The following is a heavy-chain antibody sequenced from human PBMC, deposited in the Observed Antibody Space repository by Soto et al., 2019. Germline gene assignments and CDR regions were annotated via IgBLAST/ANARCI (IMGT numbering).Heavy chain of an antibody. CDR2: ISSSSSYT. Sequence: SGGSLRLSCAASGFTFSDYYMSWIRQAPGKGLEWVSYISSSSSYTNYADSVKGRFTISRDNAKNSLYLQMNSLRAEDTAVYYCARAAQYFRGGGYWGQGTLVTVSS. D-gene: IGHD3-16*01. CDR1: GFTFSDYY. J-gene: IGHJ4*02. CDR3: ARAAQYFRGGGY. V-gene: IGHV3-11*06.